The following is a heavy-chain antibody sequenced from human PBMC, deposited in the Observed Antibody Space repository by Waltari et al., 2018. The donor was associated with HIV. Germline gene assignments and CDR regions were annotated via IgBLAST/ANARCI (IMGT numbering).Heavy chain of an antibody. CDR2: ISCSSNFI. Sequence: EVHLVESGGGLVKRGGSLRLSCAASGFSFSSYSMNWVRQAPGKGLEWVSAISCSSNFIYSADSVKGRFTISRDNAKNSLYLQMNSLRAEDTAVYYCARDGGSPPNRWFDPWGQGTLVTVSS. CDR1: GFSFSSYS. CDR3: ARDGGSPPNRWFDP. V-gene: IGHV3-21*01. D-gene: IGHD1-26*01. J-gene: IGHJ5*02.